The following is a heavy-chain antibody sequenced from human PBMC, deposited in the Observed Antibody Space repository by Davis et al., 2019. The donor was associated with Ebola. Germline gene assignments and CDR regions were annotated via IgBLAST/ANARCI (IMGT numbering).Heavy chain of an antibody. Sequence: GESLKISCAASGFTFSSYGMHWVRQAPGKGLEWVAVISYDGSNKYYADSVKGRFTISRDNSKNTLYLQMNSLRAEDTAVYYCARDPPHIGCTNGVCYTDWYFDLWGRGTLVTVSS. CDR3: ARDPPHIGCTNGVCYTDWYFDL. V-gene: IGHV3-30*03. CDR1: GFTFSSYG. J-gene: IGHJ2*01. CDR2: ISYDGSNK. D-gene: IGHD2-8*01.